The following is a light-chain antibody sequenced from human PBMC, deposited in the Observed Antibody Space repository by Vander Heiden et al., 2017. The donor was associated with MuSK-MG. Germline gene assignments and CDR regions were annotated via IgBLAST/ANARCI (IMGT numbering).Light chain of an antibody. Sequence: DIQMTQSPSSLSASVGDRVTVTCRASQSINNYLNWYQQKPGKAPKLLINAASTVQSAVPPSSRGTRSGTHFTLTISMLQPAALTTYYSHLRDNTPLTSGQGTKVEIK. CDR2: AAS. V-gene: IGKV1-39*01. J-gene: IGKJ1*01. CDR1: QSINNY. CDR3: HLRDNTPLT.